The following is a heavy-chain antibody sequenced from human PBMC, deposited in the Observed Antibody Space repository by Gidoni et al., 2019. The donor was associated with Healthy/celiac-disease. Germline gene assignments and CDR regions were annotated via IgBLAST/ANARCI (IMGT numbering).Heavy chain of an antibody. J-gene: IGHJ4*02. Sequence: VHLVASGVGVVLLGRSLRLPWAPSGFPCSSYGMHWVRRAPCKGLEWVAVILYDRSNKYYAYSVEGRFTISRDNSENTQNLQMNRMRTVETAVYYCASGKRDLWSGYLDYWGQGTLVTVSS. D-gene: IGHD3-3*01. CDR1: GFPCSSYG. V-gene: IGHV3-33*01. CDR2: ILYDRSNK. CDR3: ASGKRDLWSGYLDY.